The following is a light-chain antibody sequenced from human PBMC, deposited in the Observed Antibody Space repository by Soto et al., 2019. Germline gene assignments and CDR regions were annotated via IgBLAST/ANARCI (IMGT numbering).Light chain of an antibody. Sequence: EIVLTQSPATLSLSPGERATLSCRASQSITNYVGWYQQKPGQAPRLLIYATSNRATGIPARFSGSGSGTDFTLTISSLQPEDFATYYCQQSYSTRITFGQGTRLEIK. V-gene: IGKV3-11*01. CDR2: ATS. J-gene: IGKJ5*01. CDR1: QSITNY. CDR3: QQSYSTRIT.